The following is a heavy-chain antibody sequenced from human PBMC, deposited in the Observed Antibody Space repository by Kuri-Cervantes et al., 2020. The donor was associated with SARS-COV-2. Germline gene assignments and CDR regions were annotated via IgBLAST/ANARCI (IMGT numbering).Heavy chain of an antibody. CDR2: IYYSWDT. V-gene: IGHV4-59*01. CDR1: GGSMRCFY. CDR3: AGLGKNCPHGICNTYHDYYMDV. Sequence: LRLSCTVAGGSMRCFYWSWIRQPPGRGLEWSGYIYYSWDTDYNPSLKSRVTISIETSKKQLSLKLSSVTAADRAVYYCAGLGKNCPHGICNTYHDYYMDVWGKGTTVTVSS. J-gene: IGHJ6*03. D-gene: IGHD2-8*01.